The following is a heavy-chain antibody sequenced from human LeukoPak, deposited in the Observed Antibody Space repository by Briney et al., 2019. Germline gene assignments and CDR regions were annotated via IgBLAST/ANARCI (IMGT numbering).Heavy chain of an antibody. J-gene: IGHJ6*03. CDR2: VNSYNGDT. CDR1: GYTFTSYG. Sequence: GASVKVSCKASGYTFTSYGVSWVRQAPGQGLEWMGRVNSYNGDTNYAQKLRGRVTMTTDTSTSTAYMELRSLRSDDTAVYYCARGFCSSSSCHYYYYMDVWGKGATVTVSS. CDR3: ARGFCSSSSCHYYYYMDV. V-gene: IGHV1-18*01. D-gene: IGHD2-2*01.